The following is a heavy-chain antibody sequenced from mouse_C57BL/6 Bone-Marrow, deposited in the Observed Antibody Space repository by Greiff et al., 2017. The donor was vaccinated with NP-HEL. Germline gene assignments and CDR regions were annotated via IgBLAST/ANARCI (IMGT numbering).Heavy chain of an antibody. CDR3: ARGEGYDGAMDY. CDR1: GYSITSGYD. Sequence: EVKLVESGPGMVKPSQSLSLTCTVTGYSITSGYDWHWIRHFPGNKLEWMGYISYSGSTNYNPSLKSRISITHDTSKNHFFLKLNAVTTEDTATYYCARGEGYDGAMDYWGQGTSVTVSS. J-gene: IGHJ4*01. CDR2: ISYSGST. D-gene: IGHD2-2*01. V-gene: IGHV3-1*01.